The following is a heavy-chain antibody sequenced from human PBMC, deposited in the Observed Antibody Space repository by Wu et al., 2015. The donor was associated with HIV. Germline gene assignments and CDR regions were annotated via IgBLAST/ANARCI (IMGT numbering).Heavy chain of an antibody. CDR3: AGTFSSSWSNYYYGMDV. Sequence: QVQLVQSGAEVKKPGASVKVSCKASGYTFTGYYMHWVRQAPGQGLEWMGWINPNNGGTNYAQKFQGRVTMTRDTSISTAYMELSRLRSDDTAVYYCAGTFSSSWSNYYYGMDVWGQGTTGHRLL. CDR1: GYTFTGYY. J-gene: IGHJ6*02. CDR2: INPNNGGT. D-gene: IGHD6-13*01. V-gene: IGHV1-2*02.